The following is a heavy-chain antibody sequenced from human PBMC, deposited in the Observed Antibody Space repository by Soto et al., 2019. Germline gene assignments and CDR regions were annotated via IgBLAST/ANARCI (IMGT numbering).Heavy chain of an antibody. V-gene: IGHV3-21*02. J-gene: IGHJ4*02. CDR2: ISSSSDYI. CDR3: ARRTSGYDDY. CDR1: GFVFSGHS. D-gene: IGHD5-12*01. Sequence: EVQLVESGGGLVRPGGSLRLPCAASGFVFSGHSMSWVRQAPGKGLEWVSSISSSSDYIYYGDSVKGRFTISRDNAKNSLYLQMNSLRDEDTAVYYCARRTSGYDDYWGQGIQVAVSS.